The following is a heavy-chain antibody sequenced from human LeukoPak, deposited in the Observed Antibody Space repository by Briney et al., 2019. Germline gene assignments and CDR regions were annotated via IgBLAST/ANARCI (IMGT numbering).Heavy chain of an antibody. CDR1: GFTFSSYG. V-gene: IGHV3-30*18. CDR2: ISYDGSNK. Sequence: GGSLRLSCAASGFTFSSYGMHWVRQAPGKGLEWVAVISYDGSNKYYADSVKGRFTISRGNSKNTLYLQMNSLRAEDTAVYYCAKAHSSGWGDWFDPWGQGTLVTVSS. D-gene: IGHD6-19*01. CDR3: AKAHSSGWGDWFDP. J-gene: IGHJ5*02.